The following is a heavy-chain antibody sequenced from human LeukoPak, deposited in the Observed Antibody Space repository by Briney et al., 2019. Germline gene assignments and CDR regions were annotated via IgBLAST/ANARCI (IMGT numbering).Heavy chain of an antibody. V-gene: IGHV1-18*04. J-gene: IGHJ6*04. D-gene: IGHD3-9*01. CDR1: GYTFNSYG. CDR2: ISAYNGNT. CDR3: ARMERHYDILTGAMDV. Sequence: ASVKVSCKVFGYTFNSYGISWVRQAPGQGLEWMGWISAYNGNTNYAQKLQGRVTVTTDTSTSTAYMELRSLRSDDTAVYYCARMERHYDILTGAMDVWGKGTTVTVSS.